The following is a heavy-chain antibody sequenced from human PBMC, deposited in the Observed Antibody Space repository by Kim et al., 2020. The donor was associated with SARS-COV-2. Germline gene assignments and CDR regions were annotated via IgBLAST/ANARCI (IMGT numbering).Heavy chain of an antibody. D-gene: IGHD5-18*01. CDR3: ARDPDPVDTARDPEWRGY. J-gene: IGHJ4*02. CDR1: GFTFSNYG. V-gene: IGHV3-30*03. CDR2: ISYDGNNQ. Sequence: VGSLRLSCAASGFTFSNYGMHWVRQAPGKGLEWVAVISYDGNNQYYADSVKGRFTMSRDNSKNTLYLQMNSLRGEDTAVYYCARDPDPVDTARDPEWRGYWGQGTQVTVSS.